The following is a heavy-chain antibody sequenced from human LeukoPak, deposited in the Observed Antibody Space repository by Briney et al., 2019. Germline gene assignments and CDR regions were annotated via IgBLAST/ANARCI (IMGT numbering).Heavy chain of an antibody. Sequence: SETLSLTCAVYGGSFSGYYWTWIRQPPGKGLEWIGEINQSGSTNHNPSLKSRVTISVDTSKSQFSLKLSSVTAADTAVYYCARGLVVPAAIPFDYWGQGTLVTVSS. CDR2: INQSGST. CDR3: ARGLVVPAAIPFDY. J-gene: IGHJ4*02. V-gene: IGHV4-34*01. D-gene: IGHD2-2*01. CDR1: GGSFSGYY.